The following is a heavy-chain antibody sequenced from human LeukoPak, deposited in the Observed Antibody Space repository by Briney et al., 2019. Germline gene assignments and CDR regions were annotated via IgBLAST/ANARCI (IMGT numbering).Heavy chain of an antibody. CDR3: AAFYDYVWGRIDY. CDR2: IYYSGST. CDR1: GGSISSYY. J-gene: IGHJ4*02. V-gene: IGHV4-59*01. Sequence: PSETLSLTCTVSGGSISSYYWSWIRQPPGKGLEWIGYIYYSGSTNYNPSLKSRVTISVDTSKNQFSLKLSSVTAADTAVYYCAAFYDYVWGRIDYWGQGTLVTVSS. D-gene: IGHD3-16*01.